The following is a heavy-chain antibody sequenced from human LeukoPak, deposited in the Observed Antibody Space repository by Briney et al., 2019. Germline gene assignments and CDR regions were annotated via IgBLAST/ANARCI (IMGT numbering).Heavy chain of an antibody. CDR2: INAGNGNT. J-gene: IGHJ5*02. CDR3: ARVRSAAAGTTWFDP. Sequence: ASVKVCCKVSGYTLNELSMHWVRQAPGQRLEWMGWINAGNGNTKYSQKFQGRVTITRDTSASTAYMELSSLRSEDTAVYYCARVRSAAAGTTWFDPWGQGTLVTVSS. V-gene: IGHV1-3*01. D-gene: IGHD1-7*01. CDR1: GYTLNELS.